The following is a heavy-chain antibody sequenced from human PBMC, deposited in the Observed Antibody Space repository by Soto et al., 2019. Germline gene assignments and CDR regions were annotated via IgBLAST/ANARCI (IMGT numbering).Heavy chain of an antibody. CDR3: ARFYCSITSCYFAKRFDP. CDR2: IYYSGST. Sequence: SETLSLTCTVCGGSISSYYWSWIRQPPGKGLEWIGCIYYSGSTNYNPSLKSRVTISVDTSKNQFSLKLSSVTAADTAVYYCARFYCSITSCYFAKRFDPWGQGTLVSAS. D-gene: IGHD2-2*01. J-gene: IGHJ5*02. CDR1: GGSISSYY. V-gene: IGHV4-59*08.